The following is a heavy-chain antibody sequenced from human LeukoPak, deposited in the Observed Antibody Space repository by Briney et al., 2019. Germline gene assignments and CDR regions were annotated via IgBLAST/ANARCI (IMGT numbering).Heavy chain of an antibody. CDR2: IYPGDSDT. D-gene: IGHD5-12*01. CDR1: GYYFTAYW. Sequence: GESLKISCKASGYYFTAYWIGWVRQMPGEGLEWMGIIYPGDSDTRYSPSFQGQVTISADKSISTAYLQWSRLKASDTAMYYCPRRDSGHEFFDHWGQGTLVTVSS. CDR3: PRRDSGHEFFDH. V-gene: IGHV5-51*01. J-gene: IGHJ4*02.